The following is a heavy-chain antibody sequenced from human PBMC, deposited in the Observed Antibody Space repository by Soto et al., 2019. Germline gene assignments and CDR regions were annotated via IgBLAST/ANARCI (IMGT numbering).Heavy chain of an antibody. CDR2: IYHTGTT. J-gene: IGHJ6*02. CDR1: AGSISTTNW. D-gene: IGHD3-10*01. V-gene: IGHV4-4*02. CDR3: ATSSGSAYGLDV. Sequence: PSETLSLTCAVSAGSISTTNWYVWVRQPPGMGLEWIGEIYHTGTTTYNPSLKSRVTMSVDTSKNQFSLRLSFVTAADTAVYYCATSSGSAYGLDVWGQGTTVTVSS.